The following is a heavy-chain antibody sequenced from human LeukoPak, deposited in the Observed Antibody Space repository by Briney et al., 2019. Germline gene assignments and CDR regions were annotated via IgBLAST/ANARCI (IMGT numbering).Heavy chain of an antibody. CDR3: ARVPMVQGVNVDPRDY. Sequence: PGGSLRLSCAASGFTFSSYSMNWVRQAPGKGLEWVSSISSSSSYIYYADSVKGRFTISRDNAKKSLFLQMNSLRAEDTAVYYCARVPMVQGVNVDPRDYWGQGTPVTVSS. CDR2: ISSSSSYI. V-gene: IGHV3-21*01. CDR1: GFTFSSYS. D-gene: IGHD3-10*01. J-gene: IGHJ4*02.